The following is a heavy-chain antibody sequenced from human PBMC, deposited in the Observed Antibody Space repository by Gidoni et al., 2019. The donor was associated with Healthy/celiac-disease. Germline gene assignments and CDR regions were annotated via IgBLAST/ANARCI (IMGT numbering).Heavy chain of an antibody. CDR1: GFTFSSYG. CDR2: ISYDGSNK. CDR3: AKGDSSSSDYYYYGMDV. D-gene: IGHD6-6*01. V-gene: IGHV3-30*18. J-gene: IGHJ6*02. Sequence: QVQLVESGGGVVQPGRSLRLSCAASGFTFSSYGMHWVRQAPGKGLEWVAVISYDGSNKYYADSVKGRFTISRDNSKNTLYLQMNSLRAEDTAVYYCAKGDSSSSDYYYYGMDVWGQGTTVTVSS.